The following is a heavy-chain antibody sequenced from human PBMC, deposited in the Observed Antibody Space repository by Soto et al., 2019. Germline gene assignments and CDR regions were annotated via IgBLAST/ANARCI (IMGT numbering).Heavy chain of an antibody. CDR2: ISYDGSNK. D-gene: IGHD3-3*01. V-gene: IGHV3-30-3*01. Sequence: QVQLVESGGGVVQPGWSLRLSCAASGFTFSSYAMHWVRQAPGKGLEWVAVISYDGSNKYYADSVKGRFTISRGNXKNTLYLQMNSLRAEDTAVYYCARTLRFLEWLLDVWGQGTTVTVSS. J-gene: IGHJ6*02. CDR3: ARTLRFLEWLLDV. CDR1: GFTFSSYA.